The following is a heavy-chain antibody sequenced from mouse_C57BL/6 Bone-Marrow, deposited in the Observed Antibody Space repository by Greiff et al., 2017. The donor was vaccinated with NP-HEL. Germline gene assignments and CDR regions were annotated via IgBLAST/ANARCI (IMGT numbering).Heavy chain of an antibody. CDR1: GYTFTSYG. J-gene: IGHJ3*01. CDR3: ASVFYGSSPTWFAY. D-gene: IGHD1-1*01. CDR2: IYIGNGYT. V-gene: IGHV1-58*01. Sequence: EVKLQESGAELVRPGSSVKMSCKTSGYTFTSYGINWVKQRPGQGLEWIGYIYIGNGYTEYNEKFKGKATLTSDTSSSTAYMQLSSLTSEDSAIYFCASVFYGSSPTWFAYWGQGTLVTVSA.